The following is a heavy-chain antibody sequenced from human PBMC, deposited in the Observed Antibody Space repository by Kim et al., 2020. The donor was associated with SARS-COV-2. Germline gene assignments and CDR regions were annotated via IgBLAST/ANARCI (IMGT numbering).Heavy chain of an antibody. V-gene: IGHV4-39*01. CDR3: ARHLVTVGYYGSVSHYYFDY. Sequence: SETLSLTCIASGDSISSSRYYWGCIRQPPGKGLEWIGSIYYSGNTYYNPSLESRDTMSVDTSKNQFSLNLSFVTAADTAVYYCARHLVTVGYYGSVSHYYFDYWGQGTLVTVS. CDR1: GDSISSSRYY. J-gene: IGHJ4*02. D-gene: IGHD3-10*01. CDR2: IYYSGNT.